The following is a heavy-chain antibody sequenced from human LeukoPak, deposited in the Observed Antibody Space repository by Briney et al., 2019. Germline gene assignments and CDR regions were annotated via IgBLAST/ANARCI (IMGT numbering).Heavy chain of an antibody. CDR2: ISSSGSTI. CDR1: GFTFSDYY. CDR3: ARVDYYDSSGYYTYYMDV. J-gene: IGHJ6*03. V-gene: IGHV3-11*01. Sequence: PGGSLRLSCAASGFTFSDYYMSWIRQAPGKGLEWVSYISSSGSTIYYADSVKGRFTISRDNAKNSLYLQMNSLRAEDTAVYYCARVDYYDSSGYYTYYMDVWGKGTTVTISS. D-gene: IGHD3-22*01.